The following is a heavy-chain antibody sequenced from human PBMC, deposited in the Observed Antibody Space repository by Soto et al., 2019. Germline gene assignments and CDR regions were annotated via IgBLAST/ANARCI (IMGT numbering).Heavy chain of an antibody. CDR3: ARVRDYASSGRAWGAFDI. Sequence: QVQLQESGPGLVKPSQTLSLTCTVSSGSISSADYFWSWIRQPPGKGLEWIGNINYRGSTYYNPSLTRRLTISTDTSQNQLYLKLSSVTAEDTDVYLCARVRDYASSGRAWGAFDIWGQGTMV. CDR2: INYRGST. J-gene: IGHJ3*02. CDR1: SGSISSADYF. V-gene: IGHV4-30-4*01. D-gene: IGHD3-22*01.